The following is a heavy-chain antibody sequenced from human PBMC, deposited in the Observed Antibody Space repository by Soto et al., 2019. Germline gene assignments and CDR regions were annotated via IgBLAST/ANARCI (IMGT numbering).Heavy chain of an antibody. D-gene: IGHD6-13*01. CDR3: ARVAPEYSSTPRRFDF. J-gene: IGHJ4*02. CDR1: GFTFGIYA. Sequence: EVQLLESGGGLVQPGGSLRLSCAASGFTFGIYAMSWVRQAPGKGLEWVSSISGSGGSIYYAHSVKDRFTISRDKTKNTLDLQMNSLRAEDTAVYHCARVAPEYSSTPRRFDFWGQGTLVTVSS. CDR2: ISGSGGSI. V-gene: IGHV3-23*01.